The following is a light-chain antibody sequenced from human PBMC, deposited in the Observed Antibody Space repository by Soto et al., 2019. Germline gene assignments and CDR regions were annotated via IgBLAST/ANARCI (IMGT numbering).Light chain of an antibody. CDR1: QSVSSSY. CDR2: VAS. J-gene: IGKJ5*01. CDR3: QQYGSSPPIT. V-gene: IGKV3-20*01. Sequence: EIVLTQSPGTLSLSPGERATLSCRASQSVSSSYLAWYQQKPGQAPRLLIYVASSRATGIPDTFSGSGSGTDFTLSISRLEPEDFAVYYCQQYGSSPPITFGQGTRLEIK.